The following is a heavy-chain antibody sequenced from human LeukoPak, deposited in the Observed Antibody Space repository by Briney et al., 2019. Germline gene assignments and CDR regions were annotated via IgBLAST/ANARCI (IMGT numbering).Heavy chain of an antibody. CDR2: IYWDDDK. J-gene: IGHJ5*02. Sequence: SGPTLVNPTQTLTVTCTFSGFSLSTSGLGVGWIRQPPGKALEWLAVIYWDDDKRYSTSLKSRLTITKDTPKNQVVLTMTNLDPVDTATYYCALSPDIAAAGIMSWFDPWGQGTLVTVSS. D-gene: IGHD6-13*01. CDR1: GFSLSTSGLG. V-gene: IGHV2-5*02. CDR3: ALSPDIAAAGIMSWFDP.